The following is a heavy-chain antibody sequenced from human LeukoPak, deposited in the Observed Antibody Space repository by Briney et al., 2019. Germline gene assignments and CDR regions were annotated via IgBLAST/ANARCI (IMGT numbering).Heavy chain of an antibody. D-gene: IGHD6-13*01. Sequence: PSQTLSLTCIVSSDSISSGDHYWSWIRQPPGKGLEWIGHIHYSGSTYYNPSLKSRLTISIDTSKNQFSLNLRSVTAADTAVYYCARDLVHRVAAVEGSYWGQGTLVTVSS. CDR3: ARDLVHRVAAVEGSY. V-gene: IGHV4-30-4*01. CDR2: IHYSGST. J-gene: IGHJ4*02. CDR1: SDSISSGDHY.